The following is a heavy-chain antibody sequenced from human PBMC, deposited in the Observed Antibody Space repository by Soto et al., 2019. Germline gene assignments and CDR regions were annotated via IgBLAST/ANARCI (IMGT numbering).Heavy chain of an antibody. V-gene: IGHV3-9*01. J-gene: IGHJ4*02. Sequence: EVQLVESGGGLVQPGRSLRLSCAASGFTFDDYAMHWVRQAPGKGLEWVSGMSWNSGSIGYADSVKGRFTISRDNAKNSLYLQMNSLRAEDTALYYCAKDRGGEIPCWGQGTLVTVSA. CDR2: MSWNSGSI. CDR1: GFTFDDYA. D-gene: IGHD2-2*02. CDR3: AKDRGGEIPC.